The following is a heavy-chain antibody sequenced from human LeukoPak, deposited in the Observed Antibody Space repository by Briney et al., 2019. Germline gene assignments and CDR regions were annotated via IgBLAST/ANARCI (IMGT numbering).Heavy chain of an antibody. Sequence: TGGSLRLSCAASGFTFSSYAMSWVRQAPGKGLEWVSAISGSGGSTYYADSVKGRFTISRDNSKNTPYLQMNSLRAEDTAVYYCAKGYSSGWYLGGDYWGQGTLVTVSS. V-gene: IGHV3-23*01. D-gene: IGHD6-19*01. J-gene: IGHJ4*02. CDR1: GFTFSSYA. CDR2: ISGSGGST. CDR3: AKGYSSGWYLGGDY.